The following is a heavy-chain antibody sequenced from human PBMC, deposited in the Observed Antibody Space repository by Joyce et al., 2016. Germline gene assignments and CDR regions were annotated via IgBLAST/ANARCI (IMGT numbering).Heavy chain of an antibody. Sequence: QITLKESGPTLVKPTQTLTLTCAFSGFSLSTRGVGVGCIRQPPGKALEWLALIYWDDDKRYSPSLKSRLTITKDTSRNQVVLTMTNMDPVDTATYYCAHRPNSGYDPSAFDFWGQGTLVTVSS. V-gene: IGHV2-5*02. D-gene: IGHD5-12*01. CDR2: IYWDDDK. J-gene: IGHJ4*02. CDR1: GFSLSTRGVG. CDR3: AHRPNSGYDPSAFDF.